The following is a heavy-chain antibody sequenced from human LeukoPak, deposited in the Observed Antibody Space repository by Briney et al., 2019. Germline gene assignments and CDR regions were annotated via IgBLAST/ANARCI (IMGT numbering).Heavy chain of an antibody. Sequence: GSSVKVSCKASGVSFNSYAISWVRQAPGQGLEWMGRIIALFGTTNYAERFQGRVTITTDESRSTAYMELSSLKSDDTAVYFCARAWSGSYASADYFYYMDVWGKGTTVTVSS. CDR1: GVSFNSYA. CDR2: IIALFGTT. CDR3: ARAWSGSYASADYFYYMDV. J-gene: IGHJ6*03. V-gene: IGHV1-69*05. D-gene: IGHD1-26*01.